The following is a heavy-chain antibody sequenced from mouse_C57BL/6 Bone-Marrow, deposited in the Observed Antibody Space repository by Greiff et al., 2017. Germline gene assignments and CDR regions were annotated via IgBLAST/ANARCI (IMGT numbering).Heavy chain of an antibody. CDR1: GYTFTDYE. Sequence: VQLQQSGAELVRPGASVTLSCTASGYTFTDYEMHWVKQTPVHGLEWIGAIDPETGGTAYNQKFKGKAILTADKSSSTAYMELRRLTSEDSAVYYCTRWSHHPLGYWGQGTTLTVSS. V-gene: IGHV1-15*01. J-gene: IGHJ2*01. CDR3: TRWSHHPLGY. CDR2: IDPETGGT.